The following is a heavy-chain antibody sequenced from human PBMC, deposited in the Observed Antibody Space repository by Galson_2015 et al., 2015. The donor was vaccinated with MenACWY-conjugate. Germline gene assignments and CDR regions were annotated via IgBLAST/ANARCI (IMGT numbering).Heavy chain of an antibody. CDR2: FDPEDGET. D-gene: IGHD3-3*01. V-gene: IGHV1-24*01. J-gene: IGHJ5*02. CDR1: GYTLTELS. Sequence: SVKVSCKVSGYTLTELSMHWVRQAPGKGLEWMGGFDPEDGETIYAQKFQGRVTMTEGTSTDTAYMELSSLRSEDTAVYYCATLRRGNGTMTIFGVVIISPYNWFDPWGQGTLVTVSS. CDR3: ATLRRGNGTMTIFGVVIISPYNWFDP.